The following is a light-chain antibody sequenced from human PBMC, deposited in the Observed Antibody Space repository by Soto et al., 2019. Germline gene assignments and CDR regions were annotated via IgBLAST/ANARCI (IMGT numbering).Light chain of an antibody. J-gene: IGKJ1*01. Sequence: IVLTQSPATLSLSPGKRATPSGGASQNIGNYLIWHQQKPGQAPRLLIYDVSNRATGIPARFSGSGSGTDFTLTISSLEPEDFAVYYCQQRSNWPRTFGQGTKVEIK. CDR2: DVS. CDR3: QQRSNWPRT. V-gene: IGKV3-11*01. CDR1: QNIGNY.